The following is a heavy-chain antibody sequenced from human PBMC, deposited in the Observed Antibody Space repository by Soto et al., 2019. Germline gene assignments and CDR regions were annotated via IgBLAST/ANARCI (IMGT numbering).Heavy chain of an antibody. Sequence: QVQLVESGGGVVQPGKSLRLSCAAAGFIFRSYGVHWVRQAPGKGLEWVAVISHDGSNAYYADAVNGRFTISRDNAKNTVYLQMNSLRAEDTAVYYCAKQGIEVAGTDYFDYWGQGALVTVPS. CDR2: ISHDGSNA. J-gene: IGHJ4*02. CDR1: GFIFRSYG. CDR3: AKQGIEVAGTDYFDY. D-gene: IGHD6-19*01. V-gene: IGHV3-30*18.